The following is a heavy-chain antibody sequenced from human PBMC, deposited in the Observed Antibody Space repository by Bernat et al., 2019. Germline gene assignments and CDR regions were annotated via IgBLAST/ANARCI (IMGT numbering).Heavy chain of an antibody. D-gene: IGHD2-2*01. CDR1: GFTFSSYW. Sequence: EVQLVESGGGLVQPGGSLRLSCAASGFTFSSYWMSWVRQAPGKGLEWVANIKQDGSEKYYVDSVKGRFTISRDNAKNSLYLQMNSLRAEDTAVYYCARDKAPAAILALVVGCWFDPWGQGTLVTVSS. J-gene: IGHJ5*02. CDR2: IKQDGSEK. V-gene: IGHV3-7*01. CDR3: ARDKAPAAILALVVGCWFDP.